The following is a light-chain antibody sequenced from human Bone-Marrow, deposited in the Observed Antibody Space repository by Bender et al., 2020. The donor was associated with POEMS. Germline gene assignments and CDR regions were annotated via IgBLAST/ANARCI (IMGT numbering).Light chain of an antibody. V-gene: IGLV2-14*01. Sequence: QSALTQPASVSGSPGQSITISCTGTSSDIGGYNYVSWFQHHPGEAPQLIIYEVSTRPSGVSNRFSGSKSGNTASLTISGLQAEDEADYYCSSYTSTSTRVFGGGTKLTVL. J-gene: IGLJ2*01. CDR2: EVS. CDR1: SSDIGGYNY. CDR3: SSYTSTSTRV.